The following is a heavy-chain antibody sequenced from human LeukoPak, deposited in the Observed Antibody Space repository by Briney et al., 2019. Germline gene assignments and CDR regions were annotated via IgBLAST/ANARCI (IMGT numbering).Heavy chain of an antibody. J-gene: IGHJ4*02. CDR2: ISWNSGSI. CDR1: GFTFDDYA. D-gene: IGHD6-13*01. Sequence: GRSLRLSCAASGFTFDDYAMHWVRQAPGKGLEWVSGISWNSGSIGYADPVKGRFTISRDNARNSLYLQMNSLRAEDMALYYCAKGRRLGIAAAEIDYWGQGTLVTVSS. V-gene: IGHV3-9*03. CDR3: AKGRRLGIAAAEIDY.